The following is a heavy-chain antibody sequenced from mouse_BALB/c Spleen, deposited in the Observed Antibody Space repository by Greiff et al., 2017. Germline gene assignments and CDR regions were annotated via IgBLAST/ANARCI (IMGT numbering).Heavy chain of an antibody. CDR3: ARGGDGDFDY. J-gene: IGHJ2*01. CDR2: IYPGDGDT. D-gene: IGHD1-1*02. CDR1: GYAFSSSW. Sequence: QVQLQQSGPELVKPGASVKISCKASGYAFSSSWMNWVKQRPGQGLEWIGRIYPGDGDTNYNGKFKGKATLTADKSSSTAYMQLSSLTSVDSAVYFCARGGDGDFDYWGQGTTLTVSS. V-gene: IGHV1-82*01.